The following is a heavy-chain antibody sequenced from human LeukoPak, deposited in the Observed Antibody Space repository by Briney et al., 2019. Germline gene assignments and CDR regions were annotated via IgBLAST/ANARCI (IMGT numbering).Heavy chain of an antibody. CDR2: INPNSGGT. J-gene: IGHJ4*02. CDR3: ARRTVTTRCSDY. Sequence: ASVKVSCKASGYTFTGYYMHWVRQAPGQGLEWMGWINPNSGGTNYAQKFQGRVTMTRNTSISTAYMELSSLRSEDTAVYYCARRTVTTRCSDYWGQGTLVTVSS. CDR1: GYTFTGYY. D-gene: IGHD4-17*01. V-gene: IGHV1-2*02.